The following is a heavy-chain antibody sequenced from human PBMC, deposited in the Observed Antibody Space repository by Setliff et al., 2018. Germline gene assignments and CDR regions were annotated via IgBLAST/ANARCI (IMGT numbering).Heavy chain of an antibody. CDR3: AKRGSSWSPIDF. CDR1: GFTVSNDF. V-gene: IGHV3-53*01. CDR2: IYNIGET. D-gene: IGHD6-13*01. Sequence: GGSLRLSCVVSGFTVSNDFMGWVRQAPGKGLEWVSVIYNIGETRYADSVKGRFTISRDKSKNTLYLHLSSLRAEDTATYYCAKRGSSWSPIDFWGQGTLVTVSS. J-gene: IGHJ4*02.